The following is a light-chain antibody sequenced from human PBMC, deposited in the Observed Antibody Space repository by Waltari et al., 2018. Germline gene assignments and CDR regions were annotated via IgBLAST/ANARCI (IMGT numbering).Light chain of an antibody. CDR3: MEGAHWA. V-gene: IGKV2-30*01. CDR2: KVS. Sequence: DFVMTQSPLSLPVTLGQPASISCRSSQSLVDSDGNTYLNWFQQRPGHSPRRLIYKVSKRDSGVPDRFSGSGSGTDFTLKISRVEAEDVGVYYCMEGAHWAFGQGTKVEIK. CDR1: QSLVDSDGNTY. J-gene: IGKJ1*01.